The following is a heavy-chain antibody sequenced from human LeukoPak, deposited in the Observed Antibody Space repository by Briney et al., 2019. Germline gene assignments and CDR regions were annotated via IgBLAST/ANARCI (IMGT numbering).Heavy chain of an antibody. Sequence: SQTLSLTCTVSGGSISSGSYYWSWIRQPPGKGLEWIGYIYYSGSTNYNPSLKSRVTISVDTSKNQFSLKLSSVTAADTAVYYCARGILLRYFDWSYGMDVWGQGTTVTVSS. V-gene: IGHV4-61*01. D-gene: IGHD3-9*01. CDR1: GGSISSGSYY. CDR3: ARGILLRYFDWSYGMDV. CDR2: IYYSGST. J-gene: IGHJ6*02.